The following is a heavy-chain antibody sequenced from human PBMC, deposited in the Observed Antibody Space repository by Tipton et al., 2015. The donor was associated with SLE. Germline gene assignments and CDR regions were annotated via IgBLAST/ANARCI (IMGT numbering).Heavy chain of an antibody. Sequence: TLSLTCTVSGGSISSSSYYWGWIRQPAGKGLEWIGRIYTSGSTNYNPSLKSRVTISVDTSKNQFSLKLSSVTAADTAVYYCASRDMDVWGTGTTVTVSS. CDR3: ASRDMDV. CDR2: IYTSGST. CDR1: GGSISSSSYY. V-gene: IGHV4-61*02. J-gene: IGHJ6*03.